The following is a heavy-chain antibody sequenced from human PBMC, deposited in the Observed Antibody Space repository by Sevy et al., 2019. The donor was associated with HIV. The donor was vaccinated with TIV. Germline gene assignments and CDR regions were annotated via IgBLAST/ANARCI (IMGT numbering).Heavy chain of an antibody. CDR3: AREGCTKPHDY. CDR2: LSFGCGEI. J-gene: IGHJ4*02. D-gene: IGHD2-8*01. CDR1: GFTFRPYS. V-gene: IGHV3-23*01. Sequence: GGSLRLSCAPSGFTFRPYSMSWVRPPPGQGLEWVSTLSFGCGEINHADSVKGRFTISRVNSKNSLYLQMNNLRAEDTAVYYCAREGCTKPHDYWGQGTLVTVSS.